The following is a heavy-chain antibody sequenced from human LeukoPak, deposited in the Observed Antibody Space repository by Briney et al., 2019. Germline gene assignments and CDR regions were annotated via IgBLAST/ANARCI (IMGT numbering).Heavy chain of an antibody. CDR1: GGSISSYY. Sequence: PSETLSLTCTVSGGSISSYYWSWIRQPPGKGLEWIGYIYYSGSTNYNPSLKSRVTISVDTSKNQFSLKLSSVTAADTAVYYCARDSSGWTANWIDPWGQGTLVTVSS. V-gene: IGHV4-59*01. CDR3: ARDSSGWTANWIDP. J-gene: IGHJ5*02. CDR2: IYYSGST. D-gene: IGHD6-19*01.